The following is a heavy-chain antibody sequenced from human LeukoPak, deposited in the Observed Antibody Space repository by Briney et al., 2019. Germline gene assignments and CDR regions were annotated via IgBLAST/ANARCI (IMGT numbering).Heavy chain of an antibody. J-gene: IGHJ4*02. CDR1: GYTFTSYA. V-gene: IGHV7-4-1*02. Sequence: ASVKVSCKASGYTFTSYAMNWVRQAPGQGLEWMGWINTNTGNPTYAQGFTGRFVFSLDTSVSTAYLQISSLKAEDTAVYYCASGSTYYYGSGSLIYDYWGQGTLVTVSS. CDR3: ASGSTYYYGSGSLIYDY. D-gene: IGHD3-10*01. CDR2: INTNTGNP.